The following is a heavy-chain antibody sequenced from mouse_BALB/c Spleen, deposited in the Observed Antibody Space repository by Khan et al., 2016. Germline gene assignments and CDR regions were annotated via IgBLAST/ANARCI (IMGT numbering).Heavy chain of an antibody. J-gene: IGHJ2*01. CDR3: ARGGNWDRVDN. V-gene: IGHV9-3-1*01. CDR1: GYTFTNYG. Sequence: QVQLQQSGPELKKPGETVKISCKASGYTFTNYGMNWVKQAPGKGLKWMGWINTYTGEPTYADDFKGRFAFSLETSASTAYLQINNLKNEDTATXFCARGGNWDRVDNWGQGTTLTVSS. D-gene: IGHD4-1*01. CDR2: INTYTGEP.